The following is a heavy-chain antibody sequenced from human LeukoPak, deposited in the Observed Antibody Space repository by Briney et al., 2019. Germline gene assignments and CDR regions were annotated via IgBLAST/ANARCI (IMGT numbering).Heavy chain of an antibody. V-gene: IGHV4-59*08. J-gene: IGHJ4*02. D-gene: IGHD2-8*02. CDR2: IYYSGST. CDR1: GDSISGYY. Sequence: SETLSLTCTVSGDSISGYYWSWIRQSPGKGLEWIGNIYYSGSTNYNPSLKSRVSISLDMSKNQLSLKLSSVTAADTAVYYCAGHHPRNTVDFWGQGTLVTVSS. CDR3: AGHHPRNTVDF.